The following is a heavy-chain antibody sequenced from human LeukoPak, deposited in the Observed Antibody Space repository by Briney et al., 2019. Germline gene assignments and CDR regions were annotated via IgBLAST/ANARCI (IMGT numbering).Heavy chain of an antibody. V-gene: IGHV3-23*01. CDR3: AKAREDTYYYASSGYYFATPLDY. CDR2: ITYSGGNT. J-gene: IGHJ4*02. CDR1: GFAFSSYG. D-gene: IGHD3-22*01. Sequence: PGGSLRLSWAASGFAFSSYGMSWFRQAAGKGLEWVSSITYSGGNTYYADSVKGRFTISRDNSKNTLYLQMSSLRAEDTALYYCAKAREDTYYYASSGYYFATPLDYWGQGTLVTVSS.